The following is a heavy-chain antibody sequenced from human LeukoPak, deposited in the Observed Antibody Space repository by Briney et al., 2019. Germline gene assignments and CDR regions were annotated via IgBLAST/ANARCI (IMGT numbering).Heavy chain of an antibody. CDR2: INPNSGGT. CDR1: GYTFTGYY. CDR3: ARGVYDSSAGNDY. J-gene: IGHJ4*02. V-gene: IGHV1-2*02. Sequence: ASVKVSCKASGYTFTGYYMHWVRQAPGQGLEWMGWINPNSGGTNYAQKFQGRVTMTRDTSINTAYMELSSLRSEDTAVYYCARGVYDSSAGNDYWGQGTLVTVSS. D-gene: IGHD3-22*01.